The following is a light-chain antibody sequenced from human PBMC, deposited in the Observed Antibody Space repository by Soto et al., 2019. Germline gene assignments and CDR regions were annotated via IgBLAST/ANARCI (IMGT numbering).Light chain of an antibody. Sequence: EIVLTQSPATLSLSPGERATLSCRASQSVRSDLAWYQQKPGQPPRLLIYDVSDRATGVPARFSGSGSGTDFTLTISSLEPEDFAVYYCQQYGSSPTTFGQGTKVEIK. J-gene: IGKJ1*01. CDR1: QSVRSD. V-gene: IGKV3-11*01. CDR2: DVS. CDR3: QQYGSSPTT.